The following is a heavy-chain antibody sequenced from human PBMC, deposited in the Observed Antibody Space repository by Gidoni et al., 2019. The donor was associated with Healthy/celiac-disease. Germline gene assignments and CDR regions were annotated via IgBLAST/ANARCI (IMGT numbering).Heavy chain of an antibody. D-gene: IGHD1-26*01. CDR1: GGSVSSGSYY. V-gene: IGHV4-61*01. CDR2: IYYSGST. Sequence: QVQLQASGPGLVKPSETLSLTCTVSGGSVSSGSYYWSWIRQPPGKGLEWIGYIYYSGSTNYNPSLKSRVTISVDTSKNQFSLKLSSVTAADTAVYYCARAPPYSGSYYAFDIWGQGTMVTVSS. J-gene: IGHJ3*02. CDR3: ARAPPYSGSYYAFDI.